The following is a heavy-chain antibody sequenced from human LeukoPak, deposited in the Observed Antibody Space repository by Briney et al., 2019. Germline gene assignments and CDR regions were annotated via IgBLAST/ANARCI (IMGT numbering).Heavy chain of an antibody. CDR2: INPSGGST. D-gene: IGHD4-17*01. CDR3: ARALYGDFPFDY. CDR1: GYTFTSYY. J-gene: IGHJ4*02. V-gene: IGHV1-46*01. Sequence: ASVKVSCKASGYTFTSYYMHWVRQAPGQGLEWMGIINPSGGSTSCAQKFQGRVTMTRDTSTSTVYMELSSLRSEDTAVYYCARALYGDFPFDYWGQGTLVTVSS.